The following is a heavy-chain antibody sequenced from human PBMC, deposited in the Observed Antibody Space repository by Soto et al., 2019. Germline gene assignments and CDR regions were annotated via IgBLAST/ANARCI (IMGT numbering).Heavy chain of an antibody. Sequence: QVQLQESGPGLVKPSETLSLTCTVSGGSISPYYWSWIRQPPGKGLEWIGYIYYSGSTNHNPSLKSRVTMAVDPSKGQFSLWLGSVTAADTAVYYCARVGRLELDDAFGLWGRGTMVTVSS. J-gene: IGHJ3*01. CDR3: ARVGRLELDDAFGL. CDR1: GGSISPYY. D-gene: IGHD1-7*01. CDR2: IYYSGST. V-gene: IGHV4-59*01.